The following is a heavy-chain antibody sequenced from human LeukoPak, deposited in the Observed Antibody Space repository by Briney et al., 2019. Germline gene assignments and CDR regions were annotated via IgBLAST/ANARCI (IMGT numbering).Heavy chain of an antibody. CDR1: GYTFTSYG. CDR3: ARGSSSWWESWFDP. V-gene: IGHV1-18*04. Sequence: ASVTVSCKASGYTFTSYGISWVRQAPGQGLEWMGWISAYNGNTNYAQKLQGRVTMTTDTSTSTAYMELRSLRSDDTAMYYCARGSSSWWESWFDPWGQGTLVTVSS. D-gene: IGHD6-13*01. CDR2: ISAYNGNT. J-gene: IGHJ5*02.